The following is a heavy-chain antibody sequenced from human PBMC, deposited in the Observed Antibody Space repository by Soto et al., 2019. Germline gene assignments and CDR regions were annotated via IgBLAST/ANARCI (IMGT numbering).Heavy chain of an antibody. CDR3: ARGGTVVHGFDY. CDR1: GGSISSYY. J-gene: IGHJ4*02. V-gene: IGHV4-59*08. CDR2: IYYSGST. D-gene: IGHD2-15*01. Sequence: PSETLSLTCTVSGGSISSYYWSWIRQPPGKGLEWIGYIYYSGSTNYNPSLKSRVTISVDTSKNQFSLKLSSVTAAGTAVYYCARGGTVVHGFDYWGQGILVTVSS.